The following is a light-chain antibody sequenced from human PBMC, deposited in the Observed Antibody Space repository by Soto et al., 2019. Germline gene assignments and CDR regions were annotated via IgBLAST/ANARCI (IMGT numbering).Light chain of an antibody. CDR1: SSNIGRNT. CDR3: AAWDDSLNAWA. J-gene: IGLJ3*02. V-gene: IGLV1-44*01. CDR2: SSD. Sequence: QSVLTQPPSASGTPGQRVTISCSGSSSNIGRNTVKWYRQLPGTAPKLLISSSDQRPPGVPDRFSGSQSGTSASLAISGLQSEDEADYICAAWDDSLNAWAFGGGTKLTVL.